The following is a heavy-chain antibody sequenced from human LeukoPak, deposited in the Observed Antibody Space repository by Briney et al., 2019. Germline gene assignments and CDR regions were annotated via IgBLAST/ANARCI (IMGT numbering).Heavy chain of an antibody. V-gene: IGHV4-59*01. J-gene: IGHJ4*02. D-gene: IGHD3-22*01. CDR2: IYYTGTT. Sequence: PSETLSLTCTVSGGSITSYYWSWIRQPPGKGLEWIGYIYYTGTTNYNPSLRGRVTISVDTSENQFSLKLSSVTAADTAVYYCARGPYYYDSSGYYHYFDYWGQGTLVTVSS. CDR1: GGSITSYY. CDR3: ARGPYYYDSSGYYHYFDY.